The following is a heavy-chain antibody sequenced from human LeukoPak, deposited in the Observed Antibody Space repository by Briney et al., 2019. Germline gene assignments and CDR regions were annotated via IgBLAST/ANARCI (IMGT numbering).Heavy chain of an antibody. J-gene: IGHJ1*01. CDR2: INHSGST. D-gene: IGHD2-21*02. Sequence: SETLSLTCAVYGGSFSGYYWSWIRQPPGKGLEWIGEINHSGSTNYNPSLKSRVTISVDTSKNQFSLKPSSVTAADTAVYYCARGAYCGGDCSYFQHWGQGTLVTVSS. CDR1: GGSFSGYY. V-gene: IGHV4-34*01. CDR3: ARGAYCGGDCSYFQH.